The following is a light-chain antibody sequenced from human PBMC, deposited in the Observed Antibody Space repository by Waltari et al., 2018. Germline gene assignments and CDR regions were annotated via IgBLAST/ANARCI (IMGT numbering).Light chain of an antibody. J-gene: IGLJ2*01. V-gene: IGLV3-19*01. CDR3: HSRDASGVGGA. Sequence: TQDPAVSVAVGQTVRITCQGDSLRSYHASWYQQRPGQAPKLLIYDQNNRPSGVPGRFSGSSLDNTASLTITGAQAEDEAYYYCHSRDASGVGGAFGGGTKLTVL. CDR2: DQN. CDR1: SLRSYH.